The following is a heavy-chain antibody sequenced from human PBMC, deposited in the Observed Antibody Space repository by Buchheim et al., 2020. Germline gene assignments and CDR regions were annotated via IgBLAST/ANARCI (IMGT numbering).Heavy chain of an antibody. D-gene: IGHD6-6*01. CDR2: FYYSGST. J-gene: IGHJ4*02. CDR1: GGSISSYY. Sequence: QVQLQESGPGLVKPSDTLSLTCPVSGGSISSYYWSWIRQPPGRGLEWIGYFYYSGSTNYNPSLKSRVTISVDTSKNPFSLNLTSMTAADTAVYYCARMRVGARPFDFWGQGTL. V-gene: IGHV4-59*12. CDR3: ARMRVGARPFDF.